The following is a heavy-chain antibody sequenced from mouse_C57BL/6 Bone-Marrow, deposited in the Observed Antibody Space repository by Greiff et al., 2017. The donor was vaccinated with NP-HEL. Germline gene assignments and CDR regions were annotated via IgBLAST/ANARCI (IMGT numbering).Heavy chain of an antibody. CDR3: ARLYYSNPFDY. CDR2: ISSGSSPI. CDR1: GFTFSDYG. D-gene: IGHD2-5*01. Sequence: EVKLVESGGGLVKPGGSLKLSCAASGFTFSDYGMHWVRQAPEKGLEWVAYISSGSSPIYYADTVKGRFTISRDNAKNTLFLQMTSLRSEDTAMYYCARLYYSNPFDYWGQGTTLTVSS. V-gene: IGHV5-17*01. J-gene: IGHJ2*01.